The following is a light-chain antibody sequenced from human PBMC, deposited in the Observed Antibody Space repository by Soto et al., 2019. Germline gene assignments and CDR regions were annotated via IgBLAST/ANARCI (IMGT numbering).Light chain of an antibody. J-gene: IGKJ2*01. V-gene: IGKV3-20*01. CDR2: GAS. CDR1: QSVRSSY. CDR3: QQYGSSPYT. Sequence: EIVLTQSPGTQSLSPGERATLSCRASQSVRSSYLAWYQQKPAQAPRLLIYGASSRAAGIPDRFSGSGSGTDFTLTISRLEPADFAVYYCQQYGSSPYTFGQGTKLEI.